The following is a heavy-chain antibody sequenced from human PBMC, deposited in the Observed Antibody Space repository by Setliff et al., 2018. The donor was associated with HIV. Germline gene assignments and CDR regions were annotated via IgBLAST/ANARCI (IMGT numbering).Heavy chain of an antibody. CDR2: INHSEGT. CDR1: GGSFDNYF. CDR3: ARMVRGLILRGYHYHADV. D-gene: IGHD3-10*01. J-gene: IGHJ6*04. V-gene: IGHV4-34*01. Sequence: SETLSLTCAVYGGSFDNYFWTWIRQSPERGLEWIGEINHSEGTTYSPYLKSRLTISLDTSKDQISLKLTSVTAADTAVYYCARMVRGLILRGYHYHADVWGKGTTVTVSS.